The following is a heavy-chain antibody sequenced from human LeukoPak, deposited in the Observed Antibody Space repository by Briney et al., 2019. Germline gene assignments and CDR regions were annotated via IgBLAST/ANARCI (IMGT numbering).Heavy chain of an antibody. Sequence: SETLSLTCTVSGGSISSSSYYWGWIRQPPGKGLEWIGSIYYSGSTYYNPSLKSRVTISVDTSKNQFSLKLSSVTAADTAVYYCASTDPLGWYDFWSAPRATAEYFQHWGQGTLVTVSS. CDR1: GGSISSSSYY. D-gene: IGHD3-3*01. V-gene: IGHV4-39*01. J-gene: IGHJ1*01. CDR2: IYYSGST. CDR3: ASTDPLGWYDFWSAPRATAEYFQH.